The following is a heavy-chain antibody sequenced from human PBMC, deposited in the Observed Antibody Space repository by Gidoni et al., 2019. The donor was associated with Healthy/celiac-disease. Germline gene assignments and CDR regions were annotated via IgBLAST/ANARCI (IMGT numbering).Heavy chain of an antibody. CDR1: GFTFSSYA. D-gene: IGHD3-22*01. Sequence: EVQLLESGGGLVQPGGSLRLSCAASGFTFSSYAMCWVRQAPGKGLEWVSAISGSGGSTYYADSVKGRFTISRDNSKNTLYLQMNSLRAEDTAVYYCAKSHYDSSGYYFGPPDAFDIWGQGTMVTVSS. CDR2: ISGSGGST. V-gene: IGHV3-23*01. CDR3: AKSHYDSSGYYFGPPDAFDI. J-gene: IGHJ3*02.